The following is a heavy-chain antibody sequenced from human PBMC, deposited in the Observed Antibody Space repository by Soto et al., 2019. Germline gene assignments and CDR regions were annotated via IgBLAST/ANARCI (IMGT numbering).Heavy chain of an antibody. CDR3: ASRSGPTVTTLDYYYMDV. D-gene: IGHD4-17*01. V-gene: IGHV4-59*01. CDR1: GGSISSYY. Sequence: SETLSLTCTVSGGSISSYYWSWIRQPPGKGLEWIGYIYYSGSTNYNPSLKSRVTISVDTSKNQFSLKLSSVTAADTAVYYCASRSGPTVTTLDYYYMDVWGKGTTVNVS. CDR2: IYYSGST. J-gene: IGHJ6*03.